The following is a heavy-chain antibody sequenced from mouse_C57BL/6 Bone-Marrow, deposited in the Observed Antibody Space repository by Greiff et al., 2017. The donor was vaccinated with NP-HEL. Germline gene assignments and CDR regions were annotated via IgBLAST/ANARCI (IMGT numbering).Heavy chain of an antibody. CDR3: ARWGLLGPWFAY. CDR2: IYPSDSET. V-gene: IGHV1-61*01. J-gene: IGHJ3*01. D-gene: IGHD3-1*01. CDR1: GYTFTSYW. Sequence: QVQLQQPGAELVRPGSSVKLSCKASGYTFTSYWMDWVKQRPGQGLEWIGNIYPSDSETHYNQKFKDKATLTVDKSSSTAYMQLSSLTSEDSAVYYCARWGLLGPWFAYWGQGTLVTVSA.